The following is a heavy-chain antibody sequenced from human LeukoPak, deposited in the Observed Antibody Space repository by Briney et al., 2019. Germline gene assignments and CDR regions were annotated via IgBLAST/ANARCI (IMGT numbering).Heavy chain of an antibody. CDR1: EGTFSSYA. CDR2: IIPIFGTA. D-gene: IGHD1-7*01. V-gene: IGHV1-69*05. CDR3: ARDNYAGANWFDP. J-gene: IGHJ5*02. Sequence: SVKVSCKASEGTFSSYAISWVRQAPGQGLEWMGGIIPIFGTANYAQKFQGRVTITTDESTSTAYMELSSLRSEDTAVYYCARDNYAGANWFDPWGQGTLVTVSS.